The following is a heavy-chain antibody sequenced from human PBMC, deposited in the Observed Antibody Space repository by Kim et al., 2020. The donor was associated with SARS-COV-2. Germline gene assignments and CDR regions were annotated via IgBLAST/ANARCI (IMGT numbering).Heavy chain of an antibody. CDR3: TRDLAIRPTGGYNWFDP. CDR2: INPNSGDT. D-gene: IGHD3-10*01. V-gene: IGHV1-2*02. CDR1: GYTFTGYY. Sequence: ASVKVSCKASGYTFTGYYIHWVRQAPGQGLEWMGWINPNSGDTKYAEKFQGRVTMTRDTSINTAYMELSRLISDDTAMYYCTRDLAIRPTGGYNWFDPWGQGTLVSVSS. J-gene: IGHJ5*02.